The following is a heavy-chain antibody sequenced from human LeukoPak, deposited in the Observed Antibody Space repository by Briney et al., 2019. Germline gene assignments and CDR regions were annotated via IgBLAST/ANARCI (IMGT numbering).Heavy chain of an antibody. CDR3: ARDRQPYCTNGICYEKNWFDP. V-gene: IGHV1-2*02. D-gene: IGHD2-8*01. CDR2: INPNRGGT. J-gene: IGHJ5*02. CDR1: VYTFTDYY. Sequence: ASVKVSCKASVYTFTDYYMHWVGQAPGQGLDGMGWINPNRGGTNYARKFQGRVTMTRDTSIRTAHMEPSRLRSDDTAVYYCARDRQPYCTNGICYEKNWFDPWGQGTLVTVSS.